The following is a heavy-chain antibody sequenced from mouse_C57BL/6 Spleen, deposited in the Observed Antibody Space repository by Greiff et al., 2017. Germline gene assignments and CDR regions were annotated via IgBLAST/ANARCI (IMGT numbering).Heavy chain of an antibody. Sequence: QVQLQQPGAELVMPGASVKLSCKASGYTFTSYWMHWVKQRPGQGLEWIGQIDPSDSYTNSNQKFKGKSPLTVDKSSSTAYMQLSSLTSADSAVYYCARSSITTVVAYYFDYWGQGTTLTVSS. CDR3: ARSSITTVVAYYFDY. CDR1: GYTFTSYW. CDR2: IDPSDSYT. J-gene: IGHJ2*01. V-gene: IGHV1-69*01. D-gene: IGHD1-1*01.